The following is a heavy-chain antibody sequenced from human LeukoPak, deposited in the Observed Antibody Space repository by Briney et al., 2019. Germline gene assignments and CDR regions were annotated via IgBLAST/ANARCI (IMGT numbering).Heavy chain of an antibody. D-gene: IGHD2-2*01. CDR3: AKGSQRTSRGIWNV. J-gene: IGHJ6*02. CDR2: ISYDGSNK. V-gene: IGHV3-30*18. Sequence: GGSLRLSCAASGFTFSSYGMHWVRQAPGKGLEWVAVISYDGSNKYYADSVKGRFTISRDNSKNTLYLQMNSLRVEDTAVYYCAKGSQRTSRGIWNVWGQGTTVIVSS. CDR1: GFTFSSYG.